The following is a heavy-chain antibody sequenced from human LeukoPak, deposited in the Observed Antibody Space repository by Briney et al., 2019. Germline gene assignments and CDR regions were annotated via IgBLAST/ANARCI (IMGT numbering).Heavy chain of an antibody. J-gene: IGHJ6*02. D-gene: IGHD6-13*01. CDR1: GYTFTGYY. Sequence: ASVKVSCKASGYTFTGYYMHWVRQAPGQGLEWMGWINPNSGGTNYAQKFQGRVTMTKDTSISTAYMELSRLRSDDTAVYYCARAQQLVPGLNYYYYGMDVWGQGTTVTVS. V-gene: IGHV1-2*02. CDR3: ARAQQLVPGLNYYYYGMDV. CDR2: INPNSGGT.